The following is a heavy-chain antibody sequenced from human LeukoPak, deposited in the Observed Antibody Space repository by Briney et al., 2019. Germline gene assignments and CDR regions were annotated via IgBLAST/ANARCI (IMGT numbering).Heavy chain of an antibody. CDR2: IFTSEST. D-gene: IGHD3-22*01. Sequence: PSETLSLTCTVSGGSISSYYWSWIRQPAGKGLEWIGRIFTSESTNYNPSLKSRVTMSVDTSKNQFSLKLSSVTAADTAVYYCARDRYYYDSSGDCFDYWGQGTLVTVSS. CDR1: GGSISSYY. CDR3: ARDRYYYDSSGDCFDY. V-gene: IGHV4-4*07. J-gene: IGHJ4*02.